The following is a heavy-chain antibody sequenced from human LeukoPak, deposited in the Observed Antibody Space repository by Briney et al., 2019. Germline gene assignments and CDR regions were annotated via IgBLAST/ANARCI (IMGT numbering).Heavy chain of an antibody. J-gene: IGHJ4*02. Sequence: GASLRLSCAASGFTFSNYAMSWVRQAPGKGLEWVSAITGSGGGTYYADSVKGRFTISRDNSKNTLYPQMNSLRAEDTAVYYCAKWGDYDVLTGYYDPDYWGQGTLVTVSS. CDR3: AKWGDYDVLTGYYDPDY. V-gene: IGHV3-23*01. CDR1: GFTFSNYA. CDR2: ITGSGGGT. D-gene: IGHD3-9*01.